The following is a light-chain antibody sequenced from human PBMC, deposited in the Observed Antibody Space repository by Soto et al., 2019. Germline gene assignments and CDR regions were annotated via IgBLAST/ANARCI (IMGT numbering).Light chain of an antibody. CDR3: HHYNSYSEA. CDR1: QTISSW. J-gene: IGKJ1*01. CDR2: KAS. V-gene: IGKV1-5*03. Sequence: DIQMTQSPSTLSGSVGERVTITCRASQTISSWLAWYQQKPGKAPKLLIYKASTLKSGVPSRFSGSGSGTEFTLTISSLQPDDFATYYCHHYNSYSEAFVQGTKVELK.